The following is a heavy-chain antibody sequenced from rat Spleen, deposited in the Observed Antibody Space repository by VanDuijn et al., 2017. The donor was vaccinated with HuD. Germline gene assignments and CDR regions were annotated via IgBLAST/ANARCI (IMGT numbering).Heavy chain of an antibody. D-gene: IGHD4-3*01. J-gene: IGHJ1*01. Sequence: EVQLVESDGGLVQPGRSLKLSCAASGFTFSDYYMAWVRQAPTKGLEWVATISYDGSSTYYRDSVKGRFTISRDNAKSTLYLQMDSLRSEDTATYYCASYNSGYWYFDFWGPGTMVTVSS. CDR2: ISYDGSST. CDR1: GFTFSDYY. CDR3: ASYNSGYWYFDF. V-gene: IGHV5-29*01.